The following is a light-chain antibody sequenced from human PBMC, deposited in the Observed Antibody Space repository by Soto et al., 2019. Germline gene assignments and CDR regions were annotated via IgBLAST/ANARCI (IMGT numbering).Light chain of an antibody. CDR2: DAS. CDR1: QYIGSA. V-gene: IGKV3-11*01. J-gene: IGKJ4*01. CDR3: QQRSDWPLT. Sequence: EVVLTQSPATLSVSPGDRATLSCRASQYIGSAVAWYHQRPGQAPRLPIYDASNRATDTPARFSGSGSGTDFTLTISGLEPEDFAVYYCQQRSDWPLTFGGGTKVDIK.